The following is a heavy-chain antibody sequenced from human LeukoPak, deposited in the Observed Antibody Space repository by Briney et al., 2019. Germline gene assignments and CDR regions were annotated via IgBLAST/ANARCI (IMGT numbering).Heavy chain of an antibody. V-gene: IGHV4-59*01. CDR2: INYSGST. CDR1: GGSITNSY. J-gene: IGHJ3*02. D-gene: IGHD1-1*01. Sequence: SETLSLTCTVSGGSITNSYWNWIRQSPGKGLEWIGYINYSGSTNYNPSLKSRVTISVDTSKNQFTLKLSSVTAADTAVYFCARDPLSTNDFDIWGQGTMVTVSS. CDR3: ARDPLSTNDFDI.